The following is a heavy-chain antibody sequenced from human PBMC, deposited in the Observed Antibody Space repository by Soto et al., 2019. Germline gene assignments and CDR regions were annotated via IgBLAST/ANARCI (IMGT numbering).Heavy chain of an antibody. V-gene: IGHV3-7*01. Sequence: LRLSCAASGFTFITYWMTWVRQAPGKGLEWVANIKEDGSDKYYVDSVKGRFTISRDNAKNSLYLQMNSLRVEDTALYYCAREHGYCSGGSCYFWFDPWGQGTLVTVSS. D-gene: IGHD2-15*01. CDR1: GFTFITYW. J-gene: IGHJ5*02. CDR2: IKEDGSDK. CDR3: AREHGYCSGGSCYFWFDP.